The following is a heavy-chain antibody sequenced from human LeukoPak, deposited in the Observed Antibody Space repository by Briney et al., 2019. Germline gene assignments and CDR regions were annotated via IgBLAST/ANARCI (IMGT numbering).Heavy chain of an antibody. Sequence: TGGSLRLSCAASGFTFSTYTMNWVRQAPGKGLEWVSSISSSSSYIYYADSVKGRFTISRVNAKNSLYLQMNSLRAEDTALYYCAGWGSRCGGAFDIWGQGTMVTVSS. D-gene: IGHD3-16*01. J-gene: IGHJ3*02. CDR1: GFTFSTYT. CDR3: AGWGSRCGGAFDI. CDR2: ISSSSSYI. V-gene: IGHV3-21*01.